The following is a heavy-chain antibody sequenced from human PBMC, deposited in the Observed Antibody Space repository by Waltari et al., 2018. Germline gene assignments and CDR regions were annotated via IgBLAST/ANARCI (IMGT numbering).Heavy chain of an antibody. D-gene: IGHD6-13*01. V-gene: IGHV4-59*01. CDR2: VYYTGTT. CDR3: ARADSSTAYFYYYMDV. J-gene: IGHJ6*03. Sequence: QLPGKGLEYIGYVYYTGTTNYNPSLKNRVTISLDTSKNQFSLKVNSVTAADTAVYYCARADSSTAYFYYYMDVWGTGTTVTVSS.